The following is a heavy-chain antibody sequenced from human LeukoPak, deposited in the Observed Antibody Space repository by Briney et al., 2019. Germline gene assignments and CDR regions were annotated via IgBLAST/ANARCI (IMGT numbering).Heavy chain of an antibody. CDR2: IYSGGST. D-gene: IGHD3-3*01. CDR1: GFTVSSNY. Sequence: PGGSLRLSCAASGFTVSSNYMSWVRQVPGQGLEWVSVIYSGGSTYYADSVKGRFTISRDNSKNTLYLQMNNLRAEDTAVYYCASEGGVVIMDMDVWGQGTTVTVSS. V-gene: IGHV3-66*02. CDR3: ASEGGVVIMDMDV. J-gene: IGHJ6*02.